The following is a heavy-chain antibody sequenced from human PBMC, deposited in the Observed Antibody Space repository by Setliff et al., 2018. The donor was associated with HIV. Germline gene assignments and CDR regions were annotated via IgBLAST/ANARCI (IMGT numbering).Heavy chain of an antibody. CDR3: ARARYMDV. CDR1: GFTFSTYW. D-gene: IGHD6-6*01. J-gene: IGHJ6*03. Sequence: GGSLRLSCAASGFTFSTYWMSWVRQAPGKGLEWVANIRQDGGEEYYVDSVKGRFTISRDNAKNSLYLQMNSLRVEDTAVYYCARARYMDVWGKGTTVTVSS. CDR2: IRQDGGEE. V-gene: IGHV3-7*03.